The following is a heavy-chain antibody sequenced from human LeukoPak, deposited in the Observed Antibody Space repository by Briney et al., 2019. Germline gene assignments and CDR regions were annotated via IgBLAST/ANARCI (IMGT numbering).Heavy chain of an antibody. J-gene: IGHJ4*02. D-gene: IGHD3-22*01. CDR2: IYSGGST. CDR3: ARELDSSGYYSVH. V-gene: IGHV3-66*02. CDR1: GFTVSSNY. Sequence: PGGSLRLSCAASGFTVSSNYVSWVRQAPGKGLEWVSVIYSGGSTYYADSVKGRFTISRDNSKNTLYLQMNSLRAEDTAVYYCARELDSSGYYSVHWGQGTLVTVSS.